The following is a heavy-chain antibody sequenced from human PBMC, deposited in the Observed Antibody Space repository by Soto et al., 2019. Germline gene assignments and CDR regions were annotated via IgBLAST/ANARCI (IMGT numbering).Heavy chain of an antibody. V-gene: IGHV3-23*01. J-gene: IGHJ4*02. CDR1: GFTFSSYA. CDR2: ISGSGGST. Sequence: EVQLLESGGGLVQPGGSLRLSCAASGFTFSSYAMSWVRQAPGKGLEWVSAISGSGGSTYYADSVKGRFTISRDNSKNTLYRQMNSLRAEDTAVYYCANAGGSGGGSYFHWGQGTLVTVSS. D-gene: IGHD1-26*01. CDR3: ANAGGSGGGSYFH.